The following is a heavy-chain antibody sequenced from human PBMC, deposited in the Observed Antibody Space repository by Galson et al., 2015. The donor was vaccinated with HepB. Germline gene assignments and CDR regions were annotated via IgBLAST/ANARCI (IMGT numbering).Heavy chain of an antibody. D-gene: IGHD2-2*01. CDR2: TYYRAKWYN. CDR1: GDSVSNNNAA. Sequence: CAISGDSVSNNNAAWYWIRQSPSRGLEWLGRTYYRAKWYNDYGESVRGRIAIKPDTSKNQFSLHLNSVTPEDTAVYYCARVGGTISYYGMDVWGQGTTVSVSS. V-gene: IGHV6-1*01. J-gene: IGHJ6*02. CDR3: ARVGGTISYYGMDV.